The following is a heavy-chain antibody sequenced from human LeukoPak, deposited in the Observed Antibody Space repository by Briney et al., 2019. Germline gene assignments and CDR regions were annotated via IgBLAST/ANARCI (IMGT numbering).Heavy chain of an antibody. J-gene: IGHJ6*03. CDR3: ARVRLVRWHYYYYMDV. Sequence: SETLSLTCAVYGGSFSGYYWSWIRQPPGKGLEWIGEISHSGSTNYNPSLKSRVTISVDTSKNQFSLKLSSVTAADTAVYYCARVRLVRWHYYYYMDVWGKGTTVTVSS. CDR2: ISHSGST. CDR1: GGSFSGYY. D-gene: IGHD6-19*01. V-gene: IGHV4-34*01.